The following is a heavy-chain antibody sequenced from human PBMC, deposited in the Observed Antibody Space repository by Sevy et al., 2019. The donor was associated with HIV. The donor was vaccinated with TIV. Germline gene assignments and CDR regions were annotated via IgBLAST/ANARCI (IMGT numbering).Heavy chain of an antibody. D-gene: IGHD2-2*01. CDR1: GFTFNSYT. CDR3: ARDGGCSSTSCLLYFDY. V-gene: IGHV3-21*01. J-gene: IGHJ4*02. Sequence: GGSLRLSCAASGFTFNSYTMNWVRQAPGKVLEWVSSITSGSTYIYYADSVKGRFTISRDNAKNSLYLQMNSLRAEDTAVYYCARDGGCSSTSCLLYFDYWGQGSLVTVSS. CDR2: ITSGSTYI.